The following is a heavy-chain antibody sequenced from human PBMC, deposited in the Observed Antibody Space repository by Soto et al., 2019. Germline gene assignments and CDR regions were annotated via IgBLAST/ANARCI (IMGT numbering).Heavy chain of an antibody. CDR1: GGSFSGYY. CDR3: ARDSDYYSSGSFDY. D-gene: IGHD3-10*01. CDR2: IYYSGSS. V-gene: IGHV4-34*09. J-gene: IGHJ4*02. Sequence: SETLSLTCAVYGGSFSGYYWSWIRQPPGKGLEWIGNIYYSGSSYNNPSLKSRVTISVNTSKNQFSLNLRSVTAADTAVYYCARDSDYYSSGSFDYWGQGTLVTVSS.